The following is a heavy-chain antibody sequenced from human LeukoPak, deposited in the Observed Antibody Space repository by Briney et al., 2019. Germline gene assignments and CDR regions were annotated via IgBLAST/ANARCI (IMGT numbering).Heavy chain of an antibody. CDR3: ARVFGSYYGDAFDI. CDR2: IYYSGST. V-gene: IGHV4-59*01. J-gene: IGHJ3*02. Sequence: PSETLSLTCTVSGGSISSYYWSRIRQPPGKGLEWIGYIYYSGSTNYNPSLKSRVTISVDTSKNQFSLKLSSVTAADTAVYYCARVFGSYYGDAFDIWGQGTMVTVSS. D-gene: IGHD1-26*01. CDR1: GGSISSYY.